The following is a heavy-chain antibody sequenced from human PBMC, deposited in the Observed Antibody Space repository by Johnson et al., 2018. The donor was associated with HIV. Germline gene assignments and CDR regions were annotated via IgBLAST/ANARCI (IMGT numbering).Heavy chain of an antibody. CDR3: SRVGIYYDSIEDAFDI. V-gene: IGHV3-11*04. CDR2: ISSSGSTI. CDR1: GFTFSDYY. D-gene: IGHD3-22*01. J-gene: IGHJ3*02. Sequence: QVQLVESGGGLVKPGGSLRLSCAASGFTFSDYYMNWIRQAPGKGLEWVSYISSSGSTIYYADSVKGRFTISMDNAKNSLYLQMNSLRAEDTAVYYCSRVGIYYDSIEDAFDIWGQGTMVTVSS.